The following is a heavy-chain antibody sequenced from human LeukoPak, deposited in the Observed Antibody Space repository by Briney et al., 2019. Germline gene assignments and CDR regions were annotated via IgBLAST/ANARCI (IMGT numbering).Heavy chain of an antibody. CDR1: GITFSNYW. CDR2: INQDGSAK. Sequence: GGSLRLSCAASGITFSNYWMSWVRQAPGEGLEWVANINQDGSAKHYVDSVKGRFTISRDNAKNSLYLQMNSLRAEDTAVYYCARSYYDFWSGYNWFDPWGQGTLVTVSS. J-gene: IGHJ5*02. V-gene: IGHV3-7*01. CDR3: ARSYYDFWSGYNWFDP. D-gene: IGHD3-3*01.